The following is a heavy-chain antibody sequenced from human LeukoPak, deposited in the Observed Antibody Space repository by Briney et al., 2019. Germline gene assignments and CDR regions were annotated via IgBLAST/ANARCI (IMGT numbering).Heavy chain of an antibody. D-gene: IGHD2-2*01. CDR3: ARDIDCSSTSCYDDAFDI. J-gene: IGHJ3*02. Sequence: GGSLRLSCAVSGFTFSSYWMSWVRQAPGKGLEWVANIKQDGSEKYYVDSVKGRFTISRDNAKNSLYLQMNSLRAEDTAVYYCARDIDCSSTSCYDDAFDIWGQGTMVTVSS. V-gene: IGHV3-7*01. CDR1: GFTFSSYW. CDR2: IKQDGSEK.